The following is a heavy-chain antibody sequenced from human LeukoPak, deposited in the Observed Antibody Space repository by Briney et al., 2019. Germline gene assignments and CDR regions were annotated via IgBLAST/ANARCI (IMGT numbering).Heavy chain of an antibody. Sequence: PGGSLRLSCAASGFTFRTYWMNWIRQAPGKGREGVADIQQDESVKSYVDSVKGRFTISRDNAQNSLYLQMNSLRAEDTAVYYCVREGRLLGAFDVWGQGTMVTVS. D-gene: IGHD2-15*01. CDR1: GFTFRTYW. J-gene: IGHJ3*01. V-gene: IGHV3-7*01. CDR2: IQQDESVK. CDR3: VREGRLLGAFDV.